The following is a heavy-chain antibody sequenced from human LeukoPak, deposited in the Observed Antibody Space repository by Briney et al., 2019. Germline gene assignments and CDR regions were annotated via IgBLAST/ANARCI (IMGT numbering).Heavy chain of an antibody. CDR1: GFXFSSYA. Sequence: GGSLRLSCAASGFXFSSYAMSWVRQAPGKGLEWVSAISGSGGSPYYADSVKGRFTISRDNSKNTLYLQMNSLRAEDTAVYYCAKDRDILTATDYWGQGTLVTVSS. J-gene: IGHJ4*02. CDR3: AKDRDILTATDY. D-gene: IGHD3-9*01. CDR2: ISGSGGSP. V-gene: IGHV3-23*01.